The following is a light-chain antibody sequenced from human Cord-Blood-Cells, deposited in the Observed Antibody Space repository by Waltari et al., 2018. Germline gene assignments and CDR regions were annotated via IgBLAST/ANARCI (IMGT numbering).Light chain of an antibody. J-gene: IGKJ2*01. CDR3: QQYNNWPYT. CDR2: GAS. Sequence: EIVITQSPATLSVSPGERAPLSCRASQSVSSNLAWYQQKPGQAPRLLIYGASTRATGIPARFSGSGSGTEFTLTISSLQSEDFAVYYCQQYNNWPYTFGQGTKLEIK. V-gene: IGKV3-15*01. CDR1: QSVSSN.